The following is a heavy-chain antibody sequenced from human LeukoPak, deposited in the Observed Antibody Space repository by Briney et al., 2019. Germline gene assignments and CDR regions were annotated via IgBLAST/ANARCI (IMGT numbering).Heavy chain of an antibody. V-gene: IGHV4-34*01. CDR1: GGSLSFYY. D-gene: IGHD6-19*01. Sequence: SETLSLTCGVSGGSLSFYYWSWIRQSPGKGLEWIAEISQDGDSNYNMSLKSRVTISLDKSKNQVSLKLNSVTAADTAVYYCARGRTSGWFIDFDYWGQGTLVTVSS. J-gene: IGHJ4*02. CDR3: ARGRTSGWFIDFDY. CDR2: ISQDGDS.